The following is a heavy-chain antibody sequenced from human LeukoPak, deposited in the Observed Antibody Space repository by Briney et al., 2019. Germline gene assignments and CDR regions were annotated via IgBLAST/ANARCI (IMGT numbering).Heavy chain of an antibody. V-gene: IGHV4-59*12. CDR1: GGSISSYY. CDR2: IYYSGGT. Sequence: SETLSLTCTVSGGSISSYYWSWIRQSPGKGLEWVGYIYYSGGTNYNPSLKSRVIMSVDTSKNQFSLKLSSVTAADTAVYYCASWLTPRGQGTLVTVSS. D-gene: IGHD4-23*01. CDR3: ASWLTP. J-gene: IGHJ4*02.